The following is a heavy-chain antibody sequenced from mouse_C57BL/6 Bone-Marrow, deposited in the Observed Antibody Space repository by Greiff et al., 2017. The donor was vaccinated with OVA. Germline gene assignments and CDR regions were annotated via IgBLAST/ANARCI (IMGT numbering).Heavy chain of an antibody. Sequence: VQLQQSGPGLVKPSQSLSLTCSVTGYSITSGYYWNWLRQFPGNKLEWMGYISYDGSNNYNPSLKNRISITRDTSKNQFFLKLNSVTTEDTATYYCARGTRGYWGQGTTLTVSS. D-gene: IGHD2-14*01. J-gene: IGHJ2*01. CDR3: ARGTRGY. CDR1: GYSITSGYY. CDR2: ISYDGSN. V-gene: IGHV3-6*01.